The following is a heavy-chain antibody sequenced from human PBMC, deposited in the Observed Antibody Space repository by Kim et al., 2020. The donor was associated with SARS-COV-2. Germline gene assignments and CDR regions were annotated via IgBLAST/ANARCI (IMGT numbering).Heavy chain of an antibody. Sequence: GGSLRLSCTTSGFTFGDYAMSWVRQAPGKGLEWVGFIRSKTYGGTTEYAASVKGRFTISRDDSKSIAYLQMNSLKTEDTAVYHCTRGGQLSSTWGHYDYWGQGTLLTVSS. CDR3: TRGGQLSSTWGHYDY. CDR2: IRSKTYGGTT. J-gene: IGHJ4*02. V-gene: IGHV3-49*04. CDR1: GFTFGDYA. D-gene: IGHD6-13*01.